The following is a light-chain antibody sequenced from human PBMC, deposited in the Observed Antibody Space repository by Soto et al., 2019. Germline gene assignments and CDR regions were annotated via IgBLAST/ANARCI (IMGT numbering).Light chain of an antibody. CDR3: CSYVGSDSSFV. Sequence: QSVLTQPRSLSGSPGQSVTISCTGTSNDVGGYNFVSWYQQHPGKVPKLIIYDVSIRPSGVPDRFSASKSGITASLTISGLQAGDEADYYCCSYVGSDSSFVFGSGTKVTVL. V-gene: IGLV2-11*01. J-gene: IGLJ1*01. CDR1: SNDVGGYNF. CDR2: DVS.